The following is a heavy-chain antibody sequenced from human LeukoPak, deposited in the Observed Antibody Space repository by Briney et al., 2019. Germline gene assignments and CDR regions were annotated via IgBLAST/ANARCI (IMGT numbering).Heavy chain of an antibody. CDR1: GYTFTGYY. CDR3: ARRMVRGVIASYYGMDV. V-gene: IGHV1-2*02. Sequence: ASVKVSCKASGYTFTGYYMHWVRQAPGQGLEWMGWINPNSGGTNYAQKFQGRVTMTRDTSISTAYMELSRLRSDDTAVYYCARRMVRGVIASYYGMDVWGQGTTVTVSS. J-gene: IGHJ6*02. CDR2: INPNSGGT. D-gene: IGHD3-10*01.